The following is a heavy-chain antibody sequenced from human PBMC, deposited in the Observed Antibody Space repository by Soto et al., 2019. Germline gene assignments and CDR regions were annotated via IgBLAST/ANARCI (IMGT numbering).Heavy chain of an antibody. V-gene: IGHV3-74*01. J-gene: IGHJ4*02. CDR1: GFTFSSYW. CDR2: INSDGSST. Sequence: GGSLRLSCAASGFTFSSYWMHWVRQAPGKGLVWVSRINSDGSSTNYADSVKGRFAISRDNAKNTLYLQMHSLRAEDTAVYYCASFPYCSGGNCHYYFDYWGQGTLVTVSS. D-gene: IGHD2-15*01. CDR3: ASFPYCSGGNCHYYFDY.